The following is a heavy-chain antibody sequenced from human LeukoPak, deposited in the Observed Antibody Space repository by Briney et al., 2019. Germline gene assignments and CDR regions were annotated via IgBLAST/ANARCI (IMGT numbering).Heavy chain of an antibody. D-gene: IGHD4-17*01. V-gene: IGHV5-51*01. CDR3: ARLEVTTYSDAFDI. Sequence: GESLKISCKGSGYSFTSYWIGWVRQMPGKGLEWMGIIYPGDSDTRYSPSFQGRVTISADKSISTAYLQWSSLKASDTAMYYCARLEVTTYSDAFDIWGQGTMVAVSS. CDR1: GYSFTSYW. CDR2: IYPGDSDT. J-gene: IGHJ3*02.